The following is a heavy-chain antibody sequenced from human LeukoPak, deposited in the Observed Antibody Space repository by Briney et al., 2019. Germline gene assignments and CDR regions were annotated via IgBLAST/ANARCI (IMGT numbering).Heavy chain of an antibody. CDR1: GGSFSGYY. CDR2: INHSGST. J-gene: IGHJ2*01. V-gene: IGHV4-34*01. Sequence: SETLSLTCAVYGGSFSGYYWSWIRQPPGKGLEWIGEINHSGSTNYNPSLKSRVTISVDTSKNQFSLKLSSVTAADTAVYYCARRWGAAAGTWYFDLWGRGTLVTVSS. D-gene: IGHD6-13*01. CDR3: ARRWGAAAGTWYFDL.